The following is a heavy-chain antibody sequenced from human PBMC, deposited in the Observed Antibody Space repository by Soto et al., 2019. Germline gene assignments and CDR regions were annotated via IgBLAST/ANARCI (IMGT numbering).Heavy chain of an antibody. V-gene: IGHV3-30*18. D-gene: IGHD3-10*01. CDR3: AKDLGPGPNRYYYGMDV. CDR1: GFTFSSYG. CDR2: ISYDGSNK. J-gene: IGHJ6*02. Sequence: GGSLRLSCAASGFTFSSYGMHWVRQAPGKGLEWVAVISYDGSNKYYADSVKGRFTISRDNSKNTLYLQMNSLRAEDTAVYYCAKDLGPGPNRYYYGMDVWGQGTTVTVSS.